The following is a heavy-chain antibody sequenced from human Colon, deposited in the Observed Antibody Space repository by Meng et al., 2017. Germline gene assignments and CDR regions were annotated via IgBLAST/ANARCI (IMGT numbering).Heavy chain of an antibody. D-gene: IGHD6-13*01. CDR2: ISSTSTYI. J-gene: IGHJ4*02. CDR1: GFTFSSHS. V-gene: IGHV3-21*01. Sequence: GGSLRLSCAASGFTFSSHSMNWVRQAPGKGLEWISSISSTSTYIFYADSVKGRFTVSRDNAKNSLFLQMNSLRADDTAVYYCAKEAAADIKRALDYWGQGTQVTVSS. CDR3: AKEAAADIKRALDY.